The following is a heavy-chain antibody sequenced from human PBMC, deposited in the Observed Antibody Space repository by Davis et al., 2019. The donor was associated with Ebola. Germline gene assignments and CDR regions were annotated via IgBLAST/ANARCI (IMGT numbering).Heavy chain of an antibody. CDR3: AKEDTALNVGGMDV. V-gene: IGHV3-9*01. Sequence: GGSLRLSCTASGFNFDDYAMHWVRHAPGHVLHLXSTFLLYFCSLNYADSVKVRFTILRDNAKNSLYLQMNSLRAEDTALYYCAKEDTALNVGGMDVWGQGTTVTVSS. CDR2: FLLYFCSL. D-gene: IGHD5-18*01. CDR1: GFNFDDYA. J-gene: IGHJ6*02.